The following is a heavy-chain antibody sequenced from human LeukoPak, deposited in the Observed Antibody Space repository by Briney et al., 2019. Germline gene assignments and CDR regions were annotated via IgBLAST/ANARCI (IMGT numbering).Heavy chain of an antibody. CDR1: GFTFSNYW. V-gene: IGHV3-7*01. CDR2: IKQDRSEK. D-gene: IGHD4-23*01. J-gene: IGHJ4*02. Sequence: GGSLRLSCAASGFTFSNYWMSWVRQAPGKGLEWVANIKQDRSEKYYVDSVKGRFTISRDNAKNSLYLQMNSLRAEDTAVYYCARWVTPWLKYYFDYWGQGTLVTVSS. CDR3: ARWVTPWLKYYFDY.